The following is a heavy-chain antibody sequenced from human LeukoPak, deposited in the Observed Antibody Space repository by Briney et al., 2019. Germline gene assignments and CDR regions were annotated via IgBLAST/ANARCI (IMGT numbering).Heavy chain of an antibody. CDR2: IYTSGST. CDR1: GGSISSYY. D-gene: IGHD2-21*01. V-gene: IGHV4-4*07. CDR3: ARDKLFVAFDI. J-gene: IGHJ3*02. Sequence: PSETLSLTRTVSGGSISSYYWSWIRQPAGKGLEWIGRIYTSGSTNYDPSLKSRVTMSVDTSKNQFSLKLSSVTAADTAVYYCARDKLFVAFDIWGQGTMVTVSS.